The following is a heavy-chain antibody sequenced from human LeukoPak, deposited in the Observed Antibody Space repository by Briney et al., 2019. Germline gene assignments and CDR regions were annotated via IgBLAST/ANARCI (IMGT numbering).Heavy chain of an antibody. CDR1: GFTVDSNY. D-gene: IGHD4-17*01. Sequence: GGSLRLSCAASGFTVDSNYLSWVRQAPGKGLEWVSAISISGTKTYYADSVKGRFTISRDNSKNTLYLQMYSLRAEDTAVYYCANEIRPNDYWGQGTLVTVSS. CDR3: ANEIRPNDY. V-gene: IGHV3-23*01. CDR2: ISISGTKT. J-gene: IGHJ4*02.